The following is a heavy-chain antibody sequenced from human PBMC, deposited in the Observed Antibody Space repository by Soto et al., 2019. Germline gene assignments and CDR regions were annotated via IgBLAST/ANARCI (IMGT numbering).Heavy chain of an antibody. CDR3: ARDAQYSSRWHPIDY. CDR2: IHTYNGNT. CDR1: GYTFTDYG. Sequence: ASVKVSCKASGYTFTDYGISWVRQAPGQGLEWMGWIHTYNGNTNYAQKVQGRVTMTTDSSTSTAYMELRSLRSDDTSVYYCARDAQYSSRWHPIDYWGQGTLVTVSS. J-gene: IGHJ4*02. D-gene: IGHD6-19*01. V-gene: IGHV1-18*01.